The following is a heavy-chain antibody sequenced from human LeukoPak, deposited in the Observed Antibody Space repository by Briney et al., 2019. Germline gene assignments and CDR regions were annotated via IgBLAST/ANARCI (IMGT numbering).Heavy chain of an antibody. CDR2: MKQSGTP. CDR1: GGSFSAFH. J-gene: IGHJ4*02. V-gene: IGHV4-34*01. Sequence: SETLSLTCAVYGGSFSAFHWNWIRQSPAKGLEWLGEMKQSGTPRYNPSLQSRVTISVDKSKNQFSLNVRSVTAADTAGYYCARRPFLYGFRPSFDNWARGTRVTVPS. CDR3: ARRPFLYGFRPSFDN. D-gene: IGHD3-10*01.